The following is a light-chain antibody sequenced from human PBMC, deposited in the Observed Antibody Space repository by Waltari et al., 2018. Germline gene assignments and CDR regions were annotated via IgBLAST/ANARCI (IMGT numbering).Light chain of an antibody. Sequence: DVQMTQSPSSLYASVGARVTITCRASHDITHYLARYQQKPGKAPKLLNYGASTLHSGVPSRFSGSGSGTDFTLTISSLQPEDVATYYCQYSWTFGQGTKVEI. J-gene: IGKJ1*01. CDR1: HDITHY. CDR2: GAS. V-gene: IGKV1-27*01. CDR3: QYSWT.